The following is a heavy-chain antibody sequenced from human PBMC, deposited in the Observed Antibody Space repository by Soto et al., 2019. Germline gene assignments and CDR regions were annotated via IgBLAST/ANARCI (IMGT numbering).Heavy chain of an antibody. V-gene: IGHV4-30-4*01. CDR2: IYDGGST. CDR3: ARLGGYCSSTRCYGYYGMDV. CDR1: GDSISSGNYY. Sequence: SETLSLTCTVSGDSISSGNYYWSWIRQPPDKGLEWIGHIYDGGSTYYNPSLTSRVTISVDTSKNQFSLKLSSVTAADTAVYYCARLGGYCSSTRCYGYYGMDVWGQGTTVTVSS. D-gene: IGHD2-2*01. J-gene: IGHJ6*02.